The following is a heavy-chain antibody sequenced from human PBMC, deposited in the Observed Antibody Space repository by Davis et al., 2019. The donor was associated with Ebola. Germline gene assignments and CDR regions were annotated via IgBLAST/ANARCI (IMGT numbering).Heavy chain of an antibody. CDR1: GGSFSGYY. CDR2: INHSGST. CDR3: ARAPSIIEIRAGVDV. D-gene: IGHD1-14*01. V-gene: IGHV4-34*01. J-gene: IGHJ6*02. Sequence: SETLSLTCAVYGGSFSGYYWSWIRQPPGKGLEWIGEINHSGSTNYNPSLKSRVTISVDTSKNQFSLKLSSVTAADTAVYYCARAPSIIEIRAGVDVWGQGTTVTVSS.